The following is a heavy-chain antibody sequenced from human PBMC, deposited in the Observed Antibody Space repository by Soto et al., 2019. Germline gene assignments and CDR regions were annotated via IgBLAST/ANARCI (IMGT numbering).Heavy chain of an antibody. D-gene: IGHD5-12*01. CDR1: GGSISSYY. J-gene: IGHJ4*02. V-gene: IGHV4-59*01. CDR3: ARYIGENFDY. CDR2: IYYSGST. Sequence: PSETLSLTCTVSGGSISSYYWSWIRQPPGKGLEWIGYIYYSGSTNYNPSLKSRVTISVDTSKNQFSLKLSSVTAADTAVYYGARYIGENFDYWGQGTLVTVSS.